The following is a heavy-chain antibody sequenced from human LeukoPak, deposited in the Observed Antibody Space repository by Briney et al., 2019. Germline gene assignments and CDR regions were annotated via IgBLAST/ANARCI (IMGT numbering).Heavy chain of an antibody. J-gene: IGHJ4*02. Sequence: PGGSLRLSCAASGFTFSNYAMKWVRQAPGKALEWVSSITPSGGNTYYADSVKARFTVSRDNSKDTLYLQMNSLRAEDSAIYYCAKKYCSGPCSGIPYDSWGQGTLVTVSS. CDR3: AKKYCSGPCSGIPYDS. CDR1: GFTFSNYA. V-gene: IGHV3-23*01. D-gene: IGHD2-15*01. CDR2: ITPSGGNT.